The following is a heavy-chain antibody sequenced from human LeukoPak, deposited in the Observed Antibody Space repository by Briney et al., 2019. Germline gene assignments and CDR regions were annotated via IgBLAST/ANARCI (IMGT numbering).Heavy chain of an antibody. CDR1: GFTFSSSA. D-gene: IGHD1-26*01. CDR2: ISGSDGGT. CDR3: AKHLGATPSYYFDY. J-gene: IGHJ4*02. Sequence: GGSLRLSCAASGFTFSSSAMSWVRQAPGKGLERVSSISGSDGGTYYADSVKGRFTISRDNSKNTLYLQMNSLRAEDAAVYYCAKHLGATPSYYFDYWGQGTLVTVSS. V-gene: IGHV3-23*01.